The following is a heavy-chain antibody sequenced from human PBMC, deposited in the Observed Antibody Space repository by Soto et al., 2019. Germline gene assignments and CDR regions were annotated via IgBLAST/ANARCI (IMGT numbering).Heavy chain of an antibody. J-gene: IGHJ4*02. CDR2: IDPSDSYT. V-gene: IGHV5-10-1*01. CDR1: GYSFTSYW. Sequence: GESLKISCQGSGYSFTSYWISWVRQMPGKGLEWMGRIDPSDSYTNYSPSFQGHVTISADKSISTAYLQWSSLKASDTAMYYCARSEYSSSSVLVVYWGQGTLVTVSS. D-gene: IGHD6-6*01. CDR3: ARSEYSSSSVLVVY.